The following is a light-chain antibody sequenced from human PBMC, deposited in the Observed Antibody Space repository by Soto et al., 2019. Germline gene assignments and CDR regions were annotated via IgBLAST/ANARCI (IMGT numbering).Light chain of an antibody. CDR2: SAS. J-gene: IGKJ1*01. CDR3: QQYYRYPWT. Sequence: DIPLTQSPSSLSASMGDGVTITSRASQGISNYLAWYQQKPGKAPKSLIYSASSMPSGVSSKFSGSGSGTDFTLTITDMQPDDFATYYCQQYYRYPWTFGQGTKVDIK. V-gene: IGKV1-16*02. CDR1: QGISNY.